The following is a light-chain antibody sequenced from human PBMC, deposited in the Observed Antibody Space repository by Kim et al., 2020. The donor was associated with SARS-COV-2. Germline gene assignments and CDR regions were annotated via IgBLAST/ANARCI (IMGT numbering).Light chain of an antibody. V-gene: IGLV2-23*02. CDR2: EVT. Sequence: QSALTQPASVSGSPGQSITISCSGGSGDIGTYNLVSWYQQRPGEAPKLIIYEVTKRPSTISHRFSGSKSADTASLTISELQAGDEAVYFCSSYAGNAASFVLFGGGTQLTVL. J-gene: IGLJ3*02. CDR3: SSYAGNAASFVL. CDR1: SGDIGTYNL.